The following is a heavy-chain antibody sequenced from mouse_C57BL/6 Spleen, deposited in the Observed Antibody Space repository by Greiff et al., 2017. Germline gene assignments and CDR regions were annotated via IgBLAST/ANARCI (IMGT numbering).Heavy chain of an antibody. Sequence: QVQLQQPGAELVKPGASVKMSCKASGYTFTSYWITWVKQRPGQGLEWIGDIYPGSGSTNYNEKFKSKATLTVDTSSSTAYMHLSSLASEDSAVYYCARRDTTVVADYWGQGTTLTVSS. V-gene: IGHV1-55*01. CDR2: IYPGSGST. CDR1: GYTFTSYW. D-gene: IGHD1-1*01. CDR3: ARRDTTVVADY. J-gene: IGHJ2*01.